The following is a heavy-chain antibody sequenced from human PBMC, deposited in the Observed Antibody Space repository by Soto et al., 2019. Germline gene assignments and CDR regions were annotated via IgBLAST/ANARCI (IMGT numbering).Heavy chain of an antibody. CDR3: ARTACSSLDY. CDR1: GFTFSSYG. Sequence: QVQLVESGGGVVQPGRSLRLSCAASGFTFSSYGMHWVRQAPGKGLAWVAVIWYDGSNTYYADSVKGRFTISRDNSKNTLYLQMNSLRAEDTAVYYCARTACSSLDYGGQGTLVTVSS. D-gene: IGHD2-15*01. V-gene: IGHV3-33*01. J-gene: IGHJ4*02. CDR2: IWYDGSNT.